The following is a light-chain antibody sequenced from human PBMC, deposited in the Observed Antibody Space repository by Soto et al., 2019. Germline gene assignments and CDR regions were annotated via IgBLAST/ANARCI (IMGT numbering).Light chain of an antibody. Sequence: QSVXTQPASVSGSPGQSITISRTGTSSDVGGYNYVSWYQQHPGKAPKLMIYDVSNRPSGVSNRFSGSKSGNTASLTISGLQAEDEADYYCSSYTSSSTYVFGTGTKVTV. CDR2: DVS. J-gene: IGLJ1*01. CDR1: SSDVGGYNY. V-gene: IGLV2-14*01. CDR3: SSYTSSSTYV.